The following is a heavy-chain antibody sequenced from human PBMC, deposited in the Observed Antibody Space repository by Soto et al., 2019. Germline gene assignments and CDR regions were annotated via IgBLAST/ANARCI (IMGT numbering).Heavy chain of an antibody. CDR3: ARRGYGLDV. CDR1: GVPISSTSYF. D-gene: IGHD6-13*01. J-gene: IGHJ6*02. CDR2: TYLDGRI. Sequence: QVQLQESGPRLVKPSETVSLTCSVSGVPISSTSYFWAWIRQPPGKGLEWIGSTYLDGRISYNPSLESRLTISVEKSKNHFSLTMTYVTASDTDMYYCARRGYGLDVWGQGTTVKVSS. V-gene: IGHV4-39*01.